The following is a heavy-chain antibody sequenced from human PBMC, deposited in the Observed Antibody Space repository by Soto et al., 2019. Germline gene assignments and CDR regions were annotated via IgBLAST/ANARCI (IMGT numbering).Heavy chain of an antibody. V-gene: IGHV1-3*01. CDR3: ARDVSLDWTRVPFDY. CDR2: INAGNGNT. Sequence: ASVKVSCKASGYTFTSYAMHWVRQAPGQRLEWMGWINAGNGNTKYSQKFQGRVTITRDTSASTAYMELSSLRSEDTAVYYCARDVSLDWTRVPFDYWGQGTLVTVSS. CDR1: GYTFTSYA. J-gene: IGHJ4*02. D-gene: IGHD1-1*01.